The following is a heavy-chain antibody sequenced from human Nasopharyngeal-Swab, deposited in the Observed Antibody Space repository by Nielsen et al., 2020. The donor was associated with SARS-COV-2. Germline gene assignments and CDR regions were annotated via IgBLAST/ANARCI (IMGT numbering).Heavy chain of an antibody. Sequence: WIRQPPGKGLEWVANIKQDGSEKYYVDSVKGRFTISRDNAKNSLYLQMNSLRAEDTAVYYCARGASGYYDFWSGYYRYYYYYYMDVWGEGTTVTVSS. V-gene: IGHV3-7*01. CDR2: IKQDGSEK. CDR3: ARGASGYYDFWSGYYRYYYYYYMDV. D-gene: IGHD3-3*01. J-gene: IGHJ6*03.